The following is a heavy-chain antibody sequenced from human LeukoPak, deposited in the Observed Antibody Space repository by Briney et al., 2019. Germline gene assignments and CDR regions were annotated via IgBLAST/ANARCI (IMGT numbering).Heavy chain of an antibody. CDR1: GFTFTNYW. CDR2: IKEDGSDK. V-gene: IGHV3-7*01. CDR3: VRDGRKEYSLSGKWFDP. J-gene: IGHJ5*02. D-gene: IGHD3-10*01. Sequence: GGSLRLSCAASGFTFTNYWMSWVRQAPEKGLEWVGNIKEDGSDKNYMDSVKGRFTISRDNAINSLFLQMNSLRAEDTAVYYCVRDGRKEYSLSGKWFDPWGQGILVTVSS.